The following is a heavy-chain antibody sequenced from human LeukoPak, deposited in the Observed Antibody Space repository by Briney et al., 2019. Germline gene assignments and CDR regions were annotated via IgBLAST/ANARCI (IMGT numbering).Heavy chain of an antibody. CDR3: ARDYVAGPFDY. D-gene: IGHD6-19*01. CDR2: ITNDGSRQ. V-gene: IGHV3-30*03. Sequence: GGSLRLSCAASGFTFSSYSMNWVRQAPGKGLEWLAVITNDGSRQYYADSVKGRFTISRDNAKNSLYLQMNSLRAEDTAVYYCARDYVAGPFDYWGQGTLVTVSS. CDR1: GFTFSSYS. J-gene: IGHJ4*02.